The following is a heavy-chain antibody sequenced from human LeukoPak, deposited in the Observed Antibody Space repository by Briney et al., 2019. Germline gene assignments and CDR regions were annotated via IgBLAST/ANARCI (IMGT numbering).Heavy chain of an antibody. J-gene: IGHJ4*02. CDR3: ARGIGRFGELSLDY. Sequence: ASVKVSCKASGYTFTSYGISWVRQAPGQGLEWMGWISAYNGHTDYAQKLQDGVTMTTDTSTSTAYMELRSLRSDDTAVYYCARGIGRFGELSLDYWGQGTLVTVSS. CDR2: ISAYNGHT. CDR1: GYTFTSYG. V-gene: IGHV1-18*01. D-gene: IGHD3-10*01.